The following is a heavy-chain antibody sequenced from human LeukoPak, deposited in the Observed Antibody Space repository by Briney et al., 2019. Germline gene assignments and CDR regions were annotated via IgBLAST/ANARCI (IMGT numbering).Heavy chain of an antibody. CDR1: GGSISSYY. J-gene: IGHJ1*01. D-gene: IGHD3-22*01. CDR3: ARSEMYYYDSSGYYPKYFQH. Sequence: KPSETLSLTCTVSGGSISSYYWSWIRQPPGKGLEWIGYIYYSGSTNYNPSLKSRVTISVDMSKNQFSLKLSSVTAADTAVYYCARSEMYYYDSSGYYPKYFQHWGQGTLVTVSS. CDR2: IYYSGST. V-gene: IGHV4-59*01.